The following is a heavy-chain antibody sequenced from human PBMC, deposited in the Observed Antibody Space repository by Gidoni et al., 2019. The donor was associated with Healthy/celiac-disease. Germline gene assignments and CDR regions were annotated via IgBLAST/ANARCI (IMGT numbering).Heavy chain of an antibody. J-gene: IGHJ6*03. CDR1: GGIFSSYA. D-gene: IGHD2-2*02. CDR2: IIPIFGTA. V-gene: IGHV1-69*01. CDR3: ARGVVVVPAAIRENYYYYYMDV. Sequence: QVQLVQSGAEVKKPGPSVKVSCKASGGIFSSYALSWVRQAPGQGLEWMGGIIPIFGTANYAQKFQGRVTITADESTSTAYMELSSLRSEDTAVYYCARGVVVVPAAIRENYYYYYMDVWGKGTTVTVSS.